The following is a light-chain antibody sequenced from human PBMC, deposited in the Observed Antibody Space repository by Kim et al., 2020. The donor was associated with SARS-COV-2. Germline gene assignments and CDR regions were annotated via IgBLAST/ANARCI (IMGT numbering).Light chain of an antibody. CDR2: GAS. J-gene: IGKJ3*01. CDR3: QLYDSSLFT. Sequence: SPGERGTLSCRASQIVSSNYLAWYQRKPGQAPRLLIYGASSRATGIPDRFSGSGSGTDFTLTISRLEPEDFAVYYCQLYDSSLFTSGPGTKVDIK. CDR1: QIVSSNY. V-gene: IGKV3-20*01.